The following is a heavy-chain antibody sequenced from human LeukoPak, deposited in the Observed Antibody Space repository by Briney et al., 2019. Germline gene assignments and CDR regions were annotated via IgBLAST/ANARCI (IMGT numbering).Heavy chain of an antibody. CDR2: IYYSGST. J-gene: IGHJ6*02. D-gene: IGHD3-22*01. CDR1: GGSISNYY. V-gene: IGHV4-59*08. CDR3: ARQQYYYDNSGSWFYYYGMDV. Sequence: SETLSLTCTVSGGSISNYYWSWIRQPPGKGLEWIGYIYYSGSTNYNPSLKSRVTISVDTSKNQFSLKLSSVTAADTALYYCARQQYYYDNSGSWFYYYGMDVWGPGTTVTVSS.